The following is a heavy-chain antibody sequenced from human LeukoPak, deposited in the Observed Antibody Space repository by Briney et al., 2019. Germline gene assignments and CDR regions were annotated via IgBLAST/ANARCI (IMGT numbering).Heavy chain of an antibody. CDR2: INPNSGGT. V-gene: IGHV1-2*02. J-gene: IGHJ4*02. CDR3: ARVGWAAPRVHFDS. Sequence: ASVKVSCKASGYTFTSYVISWVRQAPGQGLEWMGWINPNSGGTHYAQKFQGRVTMTRDTSISTAYMELSRLRSDDTAVYYCARVGWAAPRVHFDSWGQGTLLTVSS. CDR1: GYTFTSYV. D-gene: IGHD6-25*01.